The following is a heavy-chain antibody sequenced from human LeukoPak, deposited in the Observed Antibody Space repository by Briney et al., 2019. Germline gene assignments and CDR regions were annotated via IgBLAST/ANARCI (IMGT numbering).Heavy chain of an antibody. J-gene: IGHJ3*02. CDR2: IYHSGST. V-gene: IGHV4-38-2*02. CDR3: ARATGYYYDSSGYHAFDI. Sequence: SETLSLTCTVSGYSISSGYYWGWIRQPPGKGLEWIGSIYHSGSTYYNPSLKSRVTISVDTSKNQFSLKLSSVTAADTAVYYCARATGYYYDSSGYHAFDIWGQGTMVTVSS. D-gene: IGHD3-22*01. CDR1: GYSISSGYY.